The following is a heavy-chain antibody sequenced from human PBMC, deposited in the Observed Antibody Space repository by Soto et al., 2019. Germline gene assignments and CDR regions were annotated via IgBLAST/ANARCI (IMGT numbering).Heavy chain of an antibody. Sequence: PRLSCAASGFTFSSYGMHWVRQAPGKGLEWVAVISYDGSNKYYADSVKGRFTISRDNSKNTLYLQMNSLRAEDTAVYYCAKARSSSWYGNWFDPWGQGTLVTVSS. J-gene: IGHJ5*02. CDR3: AKARSSSWYGNWFDP. CDR1: GFTFSSYG. D-gene: IGHD6-13*01. CDR2: ISYDGSNK. V-gene: IGHV3-30*18.